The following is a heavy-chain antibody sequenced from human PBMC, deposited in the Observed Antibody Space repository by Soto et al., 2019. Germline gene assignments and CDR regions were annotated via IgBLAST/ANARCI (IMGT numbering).Heavy chain of an antibody. Sequence: QSGGSLRLSCAASGFTFSSYAMSWVRQAPGKGLEWVSAISGSGGSTYYADSVKGRFTISRDNSKNTLYLQMNSLRAEDTAVYYCAKAGTNYDFWNGLRTIDFDYWGQGTLVTVSS. CDR2: ISGSGGST. V-gene: IGHV3-23*01. CDR3: AKAGTNYDFWNGLRTIDFDY. J-gene: IGHJ4*02. CDR1: GFTFSSYA. D-gene: IGHD3-3*01.